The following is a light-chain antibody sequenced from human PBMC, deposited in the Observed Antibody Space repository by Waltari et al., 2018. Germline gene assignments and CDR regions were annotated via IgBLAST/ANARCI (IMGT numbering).Light chain of an antibody. CDR1: QGISSF. CDR2: AAS. CDR3: LQHNSYPLT. J-gene: IGKJ4*01. Sequence: DIQMTQSPSSLSASVGDTVTITCQASQGISSFLNWFQQKPGKAPKLLIYAASSLESGVPSRFSGSGSGTEFTLTISSLQPEDFAAYYCLQHNSYPLTFGGGTKVEIK. V-gene: IGKV1-17*01.